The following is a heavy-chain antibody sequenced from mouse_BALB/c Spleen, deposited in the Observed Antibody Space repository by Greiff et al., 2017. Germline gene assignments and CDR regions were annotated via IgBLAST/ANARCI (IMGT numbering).Heavy chain of an antibody. CDR1: GDSITSGY. Sequence: EVQRVESGPSLVKPSQTLSLTCSVTGDSITSGYWNWIRKFPGNKLEYMGYISYSGSTYYNPSLKSRISITRDTSKNQYYLQLNSVTTEDTATYYCARFTPLRQYFDYWGQGTTLSVSS. CDR3: ARFTPLRQYFDY. D-gene: IGHD1-1*01. CDR2: ISYSGST. V-gene: IGHV3-8*02. J-gene: IGHJ2*01.